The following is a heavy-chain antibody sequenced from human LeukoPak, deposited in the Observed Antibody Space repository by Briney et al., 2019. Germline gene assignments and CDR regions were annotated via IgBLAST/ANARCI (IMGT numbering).Heavy chain of an antibody. J-gene: IGHJ4*02. CDR1: GFTFSIYW. D-gene: IGHD6-6*01. CDR3: ARESAGAALGD. CDR2: IKTDGSST. V-gene: IGHV3-74*01. Sequence: GGSLRLSCAVSGFTFSIYWMHWVRQAPGKGLVWVSRIKTDGSSTGYADSVKGRFTISRDNAKNTLYLQMDSLRAEDTAVYYCARESAGAALGDWGQGTLVTVSS.